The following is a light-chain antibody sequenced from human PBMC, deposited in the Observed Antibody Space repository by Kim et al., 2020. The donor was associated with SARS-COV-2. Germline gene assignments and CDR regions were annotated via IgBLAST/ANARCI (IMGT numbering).Light chain of an antibody. Sequence: LSPEERAALSCRASQSVSSSCLAWYQQKRGQAPRLLIYATSTRAAGIPDRFSGSGSGTDFTLTISRLEPEDFAVYHCQQYGSSPGTFGQGTKLEI. V-gene: IGKV3-20*01. CDR3: QQYGSSPGT. CDR1: QSVSSSC. CDR2: ATS. J-gene: IGKJ2*01.